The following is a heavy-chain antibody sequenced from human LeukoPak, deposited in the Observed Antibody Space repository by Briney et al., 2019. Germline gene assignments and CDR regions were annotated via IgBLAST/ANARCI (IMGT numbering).Heavy chain of an antibody. V-gene: IGHV4-34*01. J-gene: IGHJ3*02. Sequence: SETLSLTCAVYGGSFSGYYWSWIRQPPGKGLEWIGEINHSGSTNYNPSLKSRVTISVDTSKNQFSLKLSSVTAADTAVYYCARLISRGDGYTYDAFDIWGQGTMVTVSS. CDR3: ARLISRGDGYTYDAFDI. D-gene: IGHD5-24*01. CDR1: GGSFSGYY. CDR2: INHSGST.